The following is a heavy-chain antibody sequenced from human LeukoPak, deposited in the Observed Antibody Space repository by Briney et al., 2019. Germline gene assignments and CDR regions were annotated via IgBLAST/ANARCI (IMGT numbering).Heavy chain of an antibody. CDR3: ARGGSAVSAGIAVAGRIDY. CDR2: ISASGVST. CDR1: GFTFSDYG. J-gene: IGHJ4*02. D-gene: IGHD6-19*01. V-gene: IGHV3-23*01. Sequence: PGGSLRLSCVAPGFTFSDYGMSWVRQAPGRGLEWVSAISASGVSTYYADSVKGRFTISRDNAKNSLYLQMNSLRAEDTAVYYCARGGSAVSAGIAVAGRIDYWGQGTLVTVSS.